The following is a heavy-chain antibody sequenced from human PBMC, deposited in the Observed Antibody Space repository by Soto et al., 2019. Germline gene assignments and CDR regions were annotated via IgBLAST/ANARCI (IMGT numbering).Heavy chain of an antibody. CDR2: ISGGGGSA. Sequence: EVQLLESGGGLVQPGGSLRLSCAASGFTFSTYAMAWVRQAPGKGLEWVSAISGGGGSAYLADSVRGRFTISRDNSKNTLDLQRSGLRAEDTALYFCAKAFDASGYYYERAFDYWGQGTLVTVSS. V-gene: IGHV3-23*01. CDR1: GFTFSTYA. CDR3: AKAFDASGYYYERAFDY. J-gene: IGHJ4*02. D-gene: IGHD3-22*01.